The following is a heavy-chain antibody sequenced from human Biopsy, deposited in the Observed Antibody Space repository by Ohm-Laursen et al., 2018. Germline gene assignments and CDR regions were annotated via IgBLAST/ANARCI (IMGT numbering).Heavy chain of an antibody. J-gene: IGHJ6*02. CDR3: ARVLLPAAAVHYGMDV. CDR1: GLTFSRYS. CDR2: ISSSSNFI. V-gene: IGHV3-21*01. Sequence: GSLRLSCAASGLTFSRYSMHWVCQAPGKGLGRVSSISSSSNFIYYGDSVKGRFTISRDNAKNSLYLQMNSLRAGDTAVYYCARVLLPAAAVHYGMDVWGQGTTVTVSS. D-gene: IGHD2-2*01.